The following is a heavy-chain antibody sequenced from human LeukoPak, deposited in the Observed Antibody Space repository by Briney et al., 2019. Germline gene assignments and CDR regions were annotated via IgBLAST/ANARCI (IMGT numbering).Heavy chain of an antibody. D-gene: IGHD3-22*01. CDR3: TTDTESPYYYDSSV. CDR2: IKSKTDGGTT. V-gene: IGHV3-15*01. Sequence: GGSLRLSCGASGFTFSSYAMNWVRQAPGKGLEWVGRIKSKTDGGTTDYAAPVKGRFTISRDDSKNTLYLQMNSLKTEDTAVYYCTTDTESPYYYDSSVWGQGTLVTVSS. CDR1: GFTFSSYA. J-gene: IGHJ4*02.